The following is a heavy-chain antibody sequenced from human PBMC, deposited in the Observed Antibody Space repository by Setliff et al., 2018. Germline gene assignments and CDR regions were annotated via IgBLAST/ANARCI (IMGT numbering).Heavy chain of an antibody. CDR1: GGSISSGSYY. Sequence: SETLSLTCTVSGGSISSGSYYWSWIRQPAGKGLEWIGHIYTSGSTNYNPSLKSRVTISVDTSKNQFSLKLSSVTAADTAVYYCARGGYYDSSGTYWYFDLWGRGTLVTVPQ. CDR3: ARGGYYDSSGTYWYFDL. J-gene: IGHJ2*01. V-gene: IGHV4-61*09. D-gene: IGHD3-22*01. CDR2: IYTSGST.